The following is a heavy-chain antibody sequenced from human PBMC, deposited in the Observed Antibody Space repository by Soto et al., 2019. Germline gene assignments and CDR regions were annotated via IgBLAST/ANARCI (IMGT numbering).Heavy chain of an antibody. D-gene: IGHD2-2*01. CDR1: GFTFSSYW. CDR3: ARDSPCSSTSCYPHYYGMDV. J-gene: IGHJ6*02. CDR2: IKQDGSEK. Sequence: GGSLRLSSAASGFTFSSYWMSWVRQAPGKGLEWVANIKQDGSEKYYVDSVKGRFTISRDNAKNSLYLQMNSLRAEDTAVYYCARDSPCSSTSCYPHYYGMDVWGQGTTVTVSS. V-gene: IGHV3-7*01.